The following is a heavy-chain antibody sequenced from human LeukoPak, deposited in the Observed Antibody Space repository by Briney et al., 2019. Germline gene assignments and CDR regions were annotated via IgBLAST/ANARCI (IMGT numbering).Heavy chain of an antibody. CDR3: AMEGDTYGSISDY. D-gene: IGHD5-18*01. Sequence: GGSLRPSCAASGFTFSSYAMIWVSQAPGKGLDWVSAITNSGGSTYYADSVKGRFTISRDNSKNTLYLQMSSLRAEDTAVYYCAMEGDTYGSISDYWGQGTLVTVSS. J-gene: IGHJ4*02. CDR2: ITNSGGST. CDR1: GFTFSSYA. V-gene: IGHV3-23*01.